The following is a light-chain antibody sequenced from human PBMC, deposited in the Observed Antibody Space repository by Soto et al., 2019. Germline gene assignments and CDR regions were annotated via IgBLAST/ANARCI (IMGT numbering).Light chain of an antibody. Sequence: QLVLTQPASVSGSPGQSITISCTGTSSDVGNYNLVSWYQQHPGKAPKLMIYEVSKRPSGVSNRFSGSKSGNTASLTISGLQAEDEADYYCSSYAGSSTLVFGGGTKLTVL. CDR2: EVS. CDR3: SSYAGSSTLV. CDR1: SSDVGNYNL. J-gene: IGLJ3*02. V-gene: IGLV2-23*02.